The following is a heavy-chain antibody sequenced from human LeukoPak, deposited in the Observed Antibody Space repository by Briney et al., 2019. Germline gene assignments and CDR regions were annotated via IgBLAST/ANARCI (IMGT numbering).Heavy chain of an antibody. CDR1: GGSVSSGSYY. CDR2: IYYSGST. CDR3: ARVARDYYGSGGISY. V-gene: IGHV4-61*01. D-gene: IGHD3-10*01. J-gene: IGHJ4*02. Sequence: SETLSLTCTVSGGSVSSGSYYWSWIRQPPGKGLEWIGYIYYSGSTNYNPSLKSRVTISVDTSKNQFSLKLSSVTAADTAVYYCARVARDYYGSGGISYWGQGTLVTVSS.